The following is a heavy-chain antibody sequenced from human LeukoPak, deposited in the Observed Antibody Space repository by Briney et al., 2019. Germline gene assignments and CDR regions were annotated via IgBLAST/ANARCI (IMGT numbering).Heavy chain of an antibody. CDR2: MNPNSGNT. CDR1: GYTFASYD. D-gene: IGHD3-10*01. V-gene: IGHV1-8*01. CDR3: ARGLTYYYGSGSYRHFDY. Sequence: GASVKVSCTASGYTFASYDINWVRQAPGQGLEWMGWMNPNSGNTGYAQKFQGRVTMTRNTSISTAYMELSSLRSEDTAVYYCARGLTYYYGSGSYRHFDYWGQGTLVTVSS. J-gene: IGHJ4*02.